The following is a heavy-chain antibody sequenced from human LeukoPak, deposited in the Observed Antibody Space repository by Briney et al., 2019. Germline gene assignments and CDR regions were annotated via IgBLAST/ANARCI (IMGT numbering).Heavy chain of an antibody. CDR2: IYYSGST. CDR3: ARHRYSAYASSDY. J-gene: IGHJ4*02. Sequence: SETLSLTCTVSGGSISSTSYYWGWIRQPPGKGLEWIGSIYYSGSTYYNPSLKSRVTISLATSKNQFSLKLSSVTAADTAVYYCARHRYSAYASSDYWGQGTLVTVSP. D-gene: IGHD5-12*01. V-gene: IGHV4-39*01. CDR1: GGSISSTSYY.